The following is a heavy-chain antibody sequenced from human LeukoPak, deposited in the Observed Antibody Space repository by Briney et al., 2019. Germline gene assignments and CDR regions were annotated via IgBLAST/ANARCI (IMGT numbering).Heavy chain of an antibody. CDR3: ARAYGRRNDCFDT. J-gene: IGHJ3*02. CDR1: GDSISSHY. D-gene: IGHD1-1*01. CDR2: MYHSGTT. V-gene: IGHV4-59*11. Sequence: SETLSLTCSVSGDSISSHYWTWIRQPPGMPLEWIGNMYHSGTTNYNPSLKSRVIISVDTSKNQFSLRPNSVTAADTAVYYCARAYGRRNDCFDTWGQGTMVTVSS.